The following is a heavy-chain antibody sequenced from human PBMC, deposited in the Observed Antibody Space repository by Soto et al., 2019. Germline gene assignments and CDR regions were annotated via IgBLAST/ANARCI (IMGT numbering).Heavy chain of an antibody. Sequence: SETLSLTCTVSGGSISSGGYYWSWIRQHPGKGLEWIGYIYYSGSTYYNPSLKSRVTISVDTSKNQFSLKLSSVTAADTAVYYCATSPGDYYGSGSYYYFDYWGQGTLVTVSS. CDR2: IYYSGST. CDR1: GGSISSGGYY. CDR3: ATSPGDYYGSGSYYYFDY. V-gene: IGHV4-31*03. J-gene: IGHJ4*02. D-gene: IGHD3-10*01.